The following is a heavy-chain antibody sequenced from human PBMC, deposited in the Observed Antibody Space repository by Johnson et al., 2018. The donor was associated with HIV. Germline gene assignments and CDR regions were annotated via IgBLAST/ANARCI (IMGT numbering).Heavy chain of an antibody. Sequence: VQLVESGGGLVQPGGSLRLSCAASGFTFSSYWMHWVRQAPGKGLVWVSRINSDGSSTSYADSVKGRFTISRDNSKNTLYLQMNRLRADDTAVYYCARGLGLQQIDIWGQGTMVTVSS. CDR1: GFTFSSYW. CDR3: ARGLGLQQIDI. V-gene: IGHV3-74*01. D-gene: IGHD3-16*01. CDR2: INSDGSST. J-gene: IGHJ3*02.